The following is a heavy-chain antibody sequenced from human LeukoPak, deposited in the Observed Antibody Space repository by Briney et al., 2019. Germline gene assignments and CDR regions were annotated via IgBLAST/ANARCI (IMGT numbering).Heavy chain of an antibody. Sequence: GGSLRLSCAASGFTFSSYSMNWVRQAPEKGLEWVSSISSSSSYIYYADSVKGRFTISRGNAKNSLYLQMNSLRAEDTAVYYCARDREYQLRKAYYYYGMDVWGKGTTVTVSS. CDR2: ISSSSSYI. V-gene: IGHV3-21*01. J-gene: IGHJ6*04. CDR3: ARDREYQLRKAYYYYGMDV. D-gene: IGHD2-2*01. CDR1: GFTFSSYS.